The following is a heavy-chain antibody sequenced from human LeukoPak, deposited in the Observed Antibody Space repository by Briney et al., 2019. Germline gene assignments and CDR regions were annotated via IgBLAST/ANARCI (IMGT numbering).Heavy chain of an antibody. V-gene: IGHV3-11*04. CDR2: ISSSGNTI. Sequence: GGSRRLFCAASGFTFSDYYMSWIRQPPGKGLEWVSYISSSGNTISYADSVKGRFTIYRDNAKNSLYLQMNSLRAEDTAVYYCARERGSSHNYWGQGTLVTVSS. CDR3: ARERGSSHNY. J-gene: IGHJ4*02. D-gene: IGHD6-13*01. CDR1: GFTFSDYY.